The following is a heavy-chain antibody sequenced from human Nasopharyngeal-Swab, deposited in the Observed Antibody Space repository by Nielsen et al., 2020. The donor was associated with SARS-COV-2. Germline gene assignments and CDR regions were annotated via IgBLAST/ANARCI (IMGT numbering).Heavy chain of an antibody. V-gene: IGHV3-15*01. D-gene: IGHD1-26*01. Sequence: GESLKISCAASGFTFSNAWMSWVRQAPGKGLEWVGRIKSKTDGGTTDYAAPVKGRFTISRDDPKNTLYLQMNSLKTEDTAVYYCPTDSAQNWGQGTLVTVSS. CDR2: IKSKTDGGTT. CDR1: GFTFSNAW. J-gene: IGHJ4*02. CDR3: PTDSAQN.